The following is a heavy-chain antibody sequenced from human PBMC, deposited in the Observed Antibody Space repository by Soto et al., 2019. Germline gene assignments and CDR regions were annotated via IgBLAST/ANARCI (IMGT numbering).Heavy chain of an antibody. Sequence: SETLSLTCTVSGGSINNYYWSWIRQPPGKGLEWIGYIYYSGSTNYNPSLKSRVTISVDTSKNQFSLKLNSVTSAATAVYYCAGPNARRRAHDYWGQGTLVTVSS. CDR2: IYYSGST. V-gene: IGHV4-59*08. CDR3: AGPNARRRAHDY. D-gene: IGHD7-27*01. J-gene: IGHJ4*02. CDR1: GGSINNYY.